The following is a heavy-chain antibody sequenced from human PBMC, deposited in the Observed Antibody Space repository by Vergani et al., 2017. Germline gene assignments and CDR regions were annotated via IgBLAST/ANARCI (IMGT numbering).Heavy chain of an antibody. CDR1: GFTVSSNY. J-gene: IGHJ6*02. V-gene: IGHV3-66*02. CDR2: IYSGGST. CDR3: ARDRAVTQILYYYYYGMDV. D-gene: IGHD4-17*01. Sequence: EVQLVESGGGLVQPGGSLRLSCSASGFTVSSNYMSWVRQAPGKGLEWVSVIYSGGSTYYADSVKGRFTISRENSKNTLYLQMNSLRAEDTAVYYCARDRAVTQILYYYYYGMDVWGQGP.